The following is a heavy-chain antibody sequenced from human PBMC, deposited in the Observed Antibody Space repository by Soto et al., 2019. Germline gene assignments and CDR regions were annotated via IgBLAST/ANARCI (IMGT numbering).Heavy chain of an antibody. CDR3: AREARGYNRFDY. J-gene: IGHJ4*02. V-gene: IGHV3-53*01. CDR2: IYSGGST. Sequence: PGGSLRLSCAASGFTVSSNYMSWVRQAPGKGLEWVSVIYSGGSTYYADSVKGRFTISRDNSKNTLYLQMNSLRAEDTAVYYCAREARGYNRFDYWGQGTLVTVSS. D-gene: IGHD5-12*01. CDR1: GFTVSSNY.